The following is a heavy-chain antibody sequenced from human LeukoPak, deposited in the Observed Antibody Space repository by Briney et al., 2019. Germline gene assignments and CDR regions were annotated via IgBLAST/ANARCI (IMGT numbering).Heavy chain of an antibody. CDR2: VSYSGGT. D-gene: IGHD5-18*01. Sequence: SETLSLTCTVSGGSISSYYWSWIRQPPGKGLEWLGYVSYSGGTNYNASLKSRVTISLDTSKNQFSLRLSSVTAADTAVYYCARGYDYFDSWGQGSLVTVSS. V-gene: IGHV4-59*01. CDR3: ARGYDYFDS. J-gene: IGHJ4*02. CDR1: GGSISSYY.